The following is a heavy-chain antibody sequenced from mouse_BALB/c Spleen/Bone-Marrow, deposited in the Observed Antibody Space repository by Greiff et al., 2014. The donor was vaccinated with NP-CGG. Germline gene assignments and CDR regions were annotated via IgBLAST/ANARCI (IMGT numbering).Heavy chain of an antibody. CDR2: IDPANGKT. D-gene: IGHD1-1*01. V-gene: IGHV14-3*02. Sequence: EVQLQQSGAELVKPGASVKLSCTASGFDIKDTYMHWVKQRPEQGLEWIGRIDPANGKTKYDPKFQGKATITADTSSNTAYLQLSSLTSEDTAVYYCATYYYGSSWGFAYWGQGTLVTVSA. CDR1: GFDIKDTY. J-gene: IGHJ3*01. CDR3: ATYYYGSSWGFAY.